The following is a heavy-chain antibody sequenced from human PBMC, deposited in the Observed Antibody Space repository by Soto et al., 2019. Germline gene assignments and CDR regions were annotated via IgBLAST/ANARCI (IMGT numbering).Heavy chain of an antibody. Sequence: ASVKVSRKSSGYTFTIYGISCVRQAPGQGLEWMGWISSYNGNTNYAQKLQGRVTMTTDTSTRTAYMELRSLRSDDTAVYYCARDSTSGWYWADYWGQGTLVTVSS. CDR1: GYTFTIYG. CDR2: ISSYNGNT. CDR3: ARDSTSGWYWADY. J-gene: IGHJ4*02. V-gene: IGHV1-18*01. D-gene: IGHD6-19*01.